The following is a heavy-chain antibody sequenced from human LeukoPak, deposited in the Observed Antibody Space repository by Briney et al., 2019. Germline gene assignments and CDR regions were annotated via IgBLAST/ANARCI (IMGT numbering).Heavy chain of an antibody. V-gene: IGHV3-30*18. CDR1: GFTFSSYG. CDR3: AKGHYNSGWYSLYGMDV. CDR2: ISYDGSNK. Sequence: AGRSLRLSCAASGFTFSSYGMHWVRQAPGRGLEWVAVISYDGSNKYYADSVKGRFTISRGNSKNTLYLQMNSLRAEDTAVYYCAKGHYNSGWYSLYGMDVWGKGTTVTVSS. D-gene: IGHD6-19*01. J-gene: IGHJ6*04.